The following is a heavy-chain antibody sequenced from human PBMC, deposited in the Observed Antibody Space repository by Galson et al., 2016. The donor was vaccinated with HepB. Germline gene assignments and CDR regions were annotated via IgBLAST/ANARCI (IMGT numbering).Heavy chain of an antibody. V-gene: IGHV3-74*03. CDR1: GGSISSSSYYW. CDR3: ARPGYCSGSSCYVPFDI. Sequence: ETLSLTCTVSGGSISSSSYYWMNWVRQAPGKGLVWVSRINNDGSNTTYADSVKGRFTISRDNAKNTLYLQMNSLRAEDTAVYYCARPGYCSGSSCYVPFDIWGQGTMATVSS. CDR2: INNDGSNT. D-gene: IGHD2-15*01. J-gene: IGHJ3*02.